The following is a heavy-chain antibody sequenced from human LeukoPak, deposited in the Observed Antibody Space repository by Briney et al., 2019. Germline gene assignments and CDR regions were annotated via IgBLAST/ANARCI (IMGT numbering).Heavy chain of an antibody. J-gene: IGHJ6*04. CDR1: GFTFSSYE. V-gene: IGHV3-48*03. D-gene: IGHD2-8*01. CDR3: ARADIVRTYYYYGMAV. CDR2: ISSSGGTI. Sequence: GGSLRLSCAASGFTFSSYEMNWVRQAPGKGLEWVSYISSSGGTIYYADSVKGRSTISRDNAKNSLYLKMNSLRAEDTAVYYCARADIVRTYYYYGMAVWGKGTTVTVSS.